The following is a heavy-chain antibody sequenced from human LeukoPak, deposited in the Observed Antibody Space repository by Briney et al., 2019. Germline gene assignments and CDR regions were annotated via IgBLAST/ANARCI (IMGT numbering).Heavy chain of an antibody. V-gene: IGHV3-48*03. CDR1: GFTFRNYE. Sequence: GGSLRLSCGASGFTFRNYEINWARQAPGKGLEWISYISSGGTSVSYADSVRGRFTLSRDNAKNSLFLHMNSLRAEDTAVYYCASETETSSYDAFDVWGQGTMVTVSP. CDR3: ASETETSSYDAFDV. CDR2: ISSGGTSV. J-gene: IGHJ3*01. D-gene: IGHD2-2*01.